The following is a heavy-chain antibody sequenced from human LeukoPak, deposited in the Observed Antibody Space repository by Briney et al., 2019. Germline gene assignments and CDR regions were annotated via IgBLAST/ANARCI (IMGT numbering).Heavy chain of an antibody. CDR2: ISYDGSNK. J-gene: IGHJ6*03. D-gene: IGHD2-2*01. Sequence: GGSLRLSCAASGFTFSSYGMHWVRQAPGKGLEWVAVISYDGSNKYYADSVKGRFTISRDNSKNTLYLQMNSLRAEDTAVYYCAKVMDCSSTSCLYYYYYYMDVWGKGTTVTISS. CDR3: AKVMDCSSTSCLYYYYYYMDV. CDR1: GFTFSSYG. V-gene: IGHV3-30*18.